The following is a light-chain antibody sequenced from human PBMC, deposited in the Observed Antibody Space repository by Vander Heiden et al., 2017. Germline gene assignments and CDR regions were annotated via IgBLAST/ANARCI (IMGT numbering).Light chain of an antibody. Sequence: SSELTPDPGVSVALGQTVTITCQGDTLRDYYASWYQQKAGQAPILVVYGKDTRPSGIPDRFSGSNSGHTASLTIAGAQAEDEADYYCSSRDSSGNHLRVIFGGGTKLTVL. CDR3: SSRDSSGNHLRVI. CDR2: GKD. CDR1: TLRDYY. V-gene: IGLV3-19*01. J-gene: IGLJ2*01.